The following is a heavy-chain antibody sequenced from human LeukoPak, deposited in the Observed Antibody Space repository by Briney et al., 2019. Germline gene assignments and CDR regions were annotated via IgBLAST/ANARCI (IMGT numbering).Heavy chain of an antibody. CDR2: ISAGGATT. J-gene: IGHJ4*02. V-gene: IGHV3-23*01. CDR1: GFTFSTYA. D-gene: IGHD3-22*01. CDR3: AKTYCDTTYFDY. Sequence: GGSLRLSCGASGFTFSTYAMNWVRQAPGKGLEWVSAISAGGATTYYADSVKGRFTISRDNSKNTVYLQMNSLRAEDTAVYYCAKTYCDTTYFDYWGQGTLVTASS.